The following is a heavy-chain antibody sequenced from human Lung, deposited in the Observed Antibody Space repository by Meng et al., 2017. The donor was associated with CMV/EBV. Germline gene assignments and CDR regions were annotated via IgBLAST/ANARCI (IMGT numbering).Heavy chain of an antibody. CDR3: ASLFCGPTTCYYFDW. D-gene: IGHD2-21*01. J-gene: IGHJ4*01. CDR2: INRDGSEK. Sequence: GESXKISCAASGFRFSTYSMSWVRQAPGKGLEWLASINRDGSEKDYVDSVKGRFTISRDNAKNSLYLVMNSLRAEDTAVHYCASLFCGPTTCYYFDWWGQGTLVTVSS. V-gene: IGHV3-7*01. CDR1: GFRFSTYS.